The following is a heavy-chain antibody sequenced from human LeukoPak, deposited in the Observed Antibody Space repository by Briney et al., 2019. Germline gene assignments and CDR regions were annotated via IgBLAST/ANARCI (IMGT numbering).Heavy chain of an antibody. CDR2: IYYSGST. V-gene: IGHV4-39*01. J-gene: IGHJ2*01. CDR3: ATSEENIVVVTAIGWYFDL. D-gene: IGHD2-21*02. Sequence: SETLSLTCTVSGGSISSSSYYWGWIRQPPGKGLEWIGSIYYSGSTYYNPSLKSRVTTSVDTSKNQFSLKLGSVTAADTAVYYCATSEENIVVVTAIGWYFDLWGRGTLVTVSS. CDR1: GGSISSSSYY.